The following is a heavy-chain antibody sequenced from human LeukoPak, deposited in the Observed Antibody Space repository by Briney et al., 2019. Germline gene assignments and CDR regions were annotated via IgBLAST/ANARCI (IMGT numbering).Heavy chain of an antibody. J-gene: IGHJ4*02. CDR1: GGTNYA. CDR2: ISAYNGNT. V-gene: IGHV1-18*01. CDR3: ARDRHDSSGYYYVY. D-gene: IGHD3-22*01. Sequence: ASVKVSCKVSGGTNYAISWVRQAPGQGLEWMGWISAYNGNTNYAQKLQGRVTMTTDTSTSTAYMELRSLRSDDTAVYYCARDRHDSSGYYYVYWGQGTLVTVSS.